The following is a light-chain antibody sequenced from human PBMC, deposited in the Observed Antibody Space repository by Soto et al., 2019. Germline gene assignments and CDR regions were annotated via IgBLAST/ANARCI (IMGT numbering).Light chain of an antibody. V-gene: IGLV2-23*02. J-gene: IGLJ2*01. CDR1: SSDVGSYNL. CDR3: CSYAGSSTFVE. Sequence: HSVLTQPASVSGSPGQSITISCTGTSSDVGSYNLVSWYQQHPGKAPKLMIYEVSKRPSGVSNRFSGSKSGNTASLTISGLQAEDEADYYCCSYAGSSTFVEFGGGTQLTVL. CDR2: EVS.